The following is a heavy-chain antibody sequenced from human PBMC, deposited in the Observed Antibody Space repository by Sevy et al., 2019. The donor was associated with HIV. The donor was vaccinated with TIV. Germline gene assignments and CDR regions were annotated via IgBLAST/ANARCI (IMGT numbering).Heavy chain of an antibody. Sequence: GGSLRLSCAASGFTFSTYPMNWVRQAPGKGLEWVSSISFSSNYIYYADSVKGRFTIFRDNAKNSVYLQMNSLRVEDTAVYYCARPYGSGSREAFDLWGQGTLVTVSS. CDR3: ARPYGSGSREAFDL. CDR2: ISFSSNYI. J-gene: IGHJ3*01. D-gene: IGHD3-10*01. CDR1: GFTFSTYP. V-gene: IGHV3-21*01.